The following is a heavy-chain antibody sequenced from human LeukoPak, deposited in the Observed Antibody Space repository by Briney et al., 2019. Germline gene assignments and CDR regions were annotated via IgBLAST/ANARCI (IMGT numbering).Heavy chain of an antibody. CDR3: AGGPYSSDAGY. Sequence: SETLSLTCAVYGGSFTGTLSRYYWSWIRQPPGKGLEWIGEINHTGHTNYNPSLQSRVTISVDTSKNQFYLKLSSVTAADTAVYYCAGGPYSSDAGYWGQGTLVTVSS. CDR1: GGSFTGTLSRYY. CDR2: INHTGHT. V-gene: IGHV4-34*01. D-gene: IGHD6-25*01. J-gene: IGHJ4*02.